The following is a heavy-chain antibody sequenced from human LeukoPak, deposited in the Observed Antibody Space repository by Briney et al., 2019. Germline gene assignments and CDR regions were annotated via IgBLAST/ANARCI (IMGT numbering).Heavy chain of an antibody. J-gene: IGHJ4*02. Sequence: ASVTVSCRASGYTFTGYHMHWVRQAPGQGLEWMGRINPNSGDTNYAQNFQGRVNMTRDTSINTAYMELSRLRSDDTAVYYCARDYCSSTSCLFDYWGQGTLVTVSS. D-gene: IGHD2-2*01. CDR2: INPNSGDT. V-gene: IGHV1-2*06. CDR3: ARDYCSSTSCLFDY. CDR1: GYTFTGYH.